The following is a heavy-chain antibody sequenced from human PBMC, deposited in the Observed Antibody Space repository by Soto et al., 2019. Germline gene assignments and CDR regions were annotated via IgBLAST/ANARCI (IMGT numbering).Heavy chain of an antibody. CDR3: ARDLRLLWFGDRAHNWFDP. D-gene: IGHD3-10*01. CDR2: INAGNGNT. Sequence: GASVKVSCKASGYTFTSYAMHWVRQAPGQRLEWMGWINAGNGNTKYSQKFQGRVTITRDTSASTAYMELSSLRSEDTAVYYCARDLRLLWFGDRAHNWFDPWGQGTLVTVSS. V-gene: IGHV1-3*01. CDR1: GYTFTSYA. J-gene: IGHJ5*02.